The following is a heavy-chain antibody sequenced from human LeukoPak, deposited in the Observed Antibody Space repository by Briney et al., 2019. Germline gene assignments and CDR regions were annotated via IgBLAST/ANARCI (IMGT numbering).Heavy chain of an antibody. CDR2: IRSKANSYAT. D-gene: IGHD3-22*01. CDR1: GFSFSGSA. Sequence: PGGSLRLSCAASGFSFSGSAMHWVRQASGKGLEWVGRIRSKANSYATAYAASVKGRFTISRDDSKNTAYLQMNSLKTEDTAVYYCTGYDSSGSGQDWGQGTLVTVSS. V-gene: IGHV3-73*01. J-gene: IGHJ4*02. CDR3: TGYDSSGSGQD.